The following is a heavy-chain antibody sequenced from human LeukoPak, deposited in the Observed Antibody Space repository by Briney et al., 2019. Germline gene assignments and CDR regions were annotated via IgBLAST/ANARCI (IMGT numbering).Heavy chain of an antibody. CDR3: PRGGATFDS. J-gene: IGHJ4*02. CDR1: GFTFSIYW. D-gene: IGHD1-26*01. CDR2: IKQDGSEK. V-gene: IGHV3-7*05. Sequence: PGGPLRLSCAASGFTFSIYWMTWVRQAPGKGLEWVASIKQDGSEKYYVDSVKGRFTISRDNAKNSLYLQMNSLRAEDTAVYFCPRGGATFDSWGQGTLVTVSS.